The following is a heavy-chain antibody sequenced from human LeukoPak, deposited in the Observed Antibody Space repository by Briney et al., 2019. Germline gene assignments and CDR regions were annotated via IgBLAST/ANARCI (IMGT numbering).Heavy chain of an antibody. D-gene: IGHD3-9*01. Sequence: PGGSLRLSCAASGFTFSVYYLSWIRQAPGKGLEWVSYINNGGSAISYADSVKGRFTISRDNAKNSLSLQMNSLKAEDTAVYYCARLQLSYDILTGYYPNYFDFWGLGTLVTVSS. V-gene: IGHV3-11*01. CDR2: INNGGSAI. J-gene: IGHJ4*02. CDR3: ARLQLSYDILTGYYPNYFDF. CDR1: GFTFSVYY.